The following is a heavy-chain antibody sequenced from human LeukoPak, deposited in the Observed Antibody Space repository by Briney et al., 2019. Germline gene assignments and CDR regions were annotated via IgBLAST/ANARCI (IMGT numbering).Heavy chain of an antibody. CDR1: GFTFSDYY. CDR2: ISSSGSTI. J-gene: IGHJ4*02. D-gene: IGHD3-3*01. CDR3: AKDTYYDFWSGYFHY. V-gene: IGHV3-11*01. Sequence: PGGSLRLSCAASGFTFSDYYMSWIRQAPGKGLEWVSYISSSGSTIYYADSVKGRFTISRDNAKNSLYLQMNSLRAEDTALYYCAKDTYYDFWSGYFHYWGQGTLVTVSS.